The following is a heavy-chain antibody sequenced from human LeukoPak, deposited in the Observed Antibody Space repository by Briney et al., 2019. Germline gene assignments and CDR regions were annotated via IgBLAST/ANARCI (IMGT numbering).Heavy chain of an antibody. Sequence: GGSLRLSCAASGFTFSNYAMNWVRQAPGKGLEWVSGFGDSGGTTYYADSVKGRFTISRDISKSTLYLLMNSLRVEDTAVYYCAKGEGYCSGGSCYETFDYWGQGTLVTVSS. CDR1: GFTFSNYA. D-gene: IGHD2-15*01. J-gene: IGHJ4*02. V-gene: IGHV3-23*01. CDR2: FGDSGGTT. CDR3: AKGEGYCSGGSCYETFDY.